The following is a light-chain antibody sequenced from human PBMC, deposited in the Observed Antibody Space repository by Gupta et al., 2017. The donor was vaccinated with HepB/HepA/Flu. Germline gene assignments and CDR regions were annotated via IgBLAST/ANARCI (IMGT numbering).Light chain of an antibody. J-gene: IGKJ3*01. V-gene: IGKV3-20*01. Sequence: EAVLTQSPGTLSVSPGDTATLSCRASQSVRRGYLAWYQQKPGQAPRLLIYDASSRAAGTPDRFSGSGSGTDFTLTISRLEPEDFAVYYCQQDGHSLFTFGHGTKMDV. CDR3: QQDGHSLFT. CDR2: DAS. CDR1: QSVRRGY.